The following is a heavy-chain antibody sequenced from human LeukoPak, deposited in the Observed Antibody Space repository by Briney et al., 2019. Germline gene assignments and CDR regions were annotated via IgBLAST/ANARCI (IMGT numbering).Heavy chain of an antibody. CDR2: ISSSGSTI. V-gene: IGHV3-48*03. CDR1: GFTFRSYE. Sequence: PGGSLRLSCEAAGFTFRSYEMNWVRQAPGKGLEWVSYISSSGSTIYYADSVKGRFTISRDNAKNSLYLQMNSLRAEDTAVYYCARILFGCGGSCKPLYYYYYYMDVWGKGTTVTVSS. CDR3: ARILFGCGGSCKPLYYYYYYMDV. J-gene: IGHJ6*03. D-gene: IGHD2-15*01.